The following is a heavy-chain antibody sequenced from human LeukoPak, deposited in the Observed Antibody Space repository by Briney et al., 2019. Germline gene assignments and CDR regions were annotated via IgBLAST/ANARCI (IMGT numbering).Heavy chain of an antibody. CDR2: ISSNGGST. CDR3: VKESSYALPDY. CDR1: GFTFSSYA. V-gene: IGHV3-64D*06. Sequence: GGSLRLSCSASGFTFSSYAMHWVRQAPGKGLEYVSAISSNGGSTYYADSVKGRFTISRDNSKNTLYLQMSSLRAEDTAVYYCVKESSYALPDYWGQGTLVTVSS. D-gene: IGHD6-6*01. J-gene: IGHJ4*02.